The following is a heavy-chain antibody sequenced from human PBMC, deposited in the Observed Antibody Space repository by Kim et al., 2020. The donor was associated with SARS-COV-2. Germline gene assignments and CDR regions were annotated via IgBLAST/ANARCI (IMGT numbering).Heavy chain of an antibody. J-gene: IGHJ6*02. D-gene: IGHD2-21*02. V-gene: IGHV4-59*13. CDR3: ASTYCGGDCSQYYYYGMDV. CDR1: GGSISSYY. CDR2: IYYSGST. Sequence: SETLCLTCTVSGGSISSYYWSWIRQPPGKGLEWIGYIYYSGSTNYNPSLKSRVTISVDTSKNQFSLKLSSVTAADTAVYYCASTYCGGDCSQYYYYGMDVWGQGTTVTVSS.